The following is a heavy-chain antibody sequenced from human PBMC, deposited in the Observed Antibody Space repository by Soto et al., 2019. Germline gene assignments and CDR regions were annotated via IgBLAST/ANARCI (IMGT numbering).Heavy chain of an antibody. V-gene: IGHV4-39*01. CDR1: GGSISSSSYY. CDR2: IYYSGST. CDR3: SRHDYGDYAFDY. D-gene: IGHD4-17*01. Sequence: QLQLQESGPGLVKPSETLSLTCTVSGGSISSSSYYWGWIRQPPGKGLEWIGSIYYSGSTHCNPYLKSRVTISVDTSKNQFSLKLSSVTAADTAVYYCSRHDYGDYAFDYWGQGTLVTVSS. J-gene: IGHJ4*02.